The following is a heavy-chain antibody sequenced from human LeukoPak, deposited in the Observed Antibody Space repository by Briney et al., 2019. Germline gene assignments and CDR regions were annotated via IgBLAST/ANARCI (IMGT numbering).Heavy chain of an antibody. D-gene: IGHD3-10*01. V-gene: IGHV4-59*01. CDR2: IYYSGST. CDR1: GGSISSYY. Sequence: SETLPLTCTASGGSISSYYWSWIRQPPGKGLEWIGYIYYSGSTNYNPSLKSRVTISVDTSKNQFSLKLSSVTAADTAVYYCAKGSGSSPFDPWGQGTLVTVSS. CDR3: AKGSGSSPFDP. J-gene: IGHJ5*02.